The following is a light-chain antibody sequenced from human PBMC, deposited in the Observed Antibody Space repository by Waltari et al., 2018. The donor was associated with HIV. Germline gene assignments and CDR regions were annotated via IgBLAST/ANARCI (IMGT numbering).Light chain of an antibody. J-gene: IGKJ1*01. CDR2: GVS. CDR1: RYISSY. CDR3: QQSYTSPR. Sequence: DIQMTQSPSSLSAAVGDRVTITCRASRYISSYLNWYQHKPGKAPKLLIYGVSTLHSGVQSRFSGSGSATEFTLTISSLQPEDFATYYCQQSYTSPRFGQGTKVEI. V-gene: IGKV1-39*01.